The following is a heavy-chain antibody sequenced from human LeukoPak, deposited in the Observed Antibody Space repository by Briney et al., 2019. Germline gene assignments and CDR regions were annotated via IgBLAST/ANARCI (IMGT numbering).Heavy chain of an antibody. CDR2: INPSGGTT. CDR3: GRAETYSSHYMDV. D-gene: IGHD1-26*01. Sequence: ASVKVSRKASGYTFTGYYMHWVRQAPGQGLEWMGIINPSGGTTTYAQKFQGRVTVTRDTSTSTVYMELSSLRSEDTAVYFCGRAETYSSHYMDVWGKGTMVTVSS. V-gene: IGHV1-46*03. CDR1: GYTFTGYY. J-gene: IGHJ6*03.